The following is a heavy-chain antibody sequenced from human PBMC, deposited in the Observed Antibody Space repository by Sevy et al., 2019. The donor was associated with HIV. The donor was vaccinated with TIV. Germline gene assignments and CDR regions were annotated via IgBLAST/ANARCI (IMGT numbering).Heavy chain of an antibody. Sequence: GGSLRLSCVASGFTFSSYEMNWVRQAPGKGLEWVSHISNIGSNISYEDSVKGRFTISRDNAKNSLYLQMNSLRAEDTAVYYCAREDGSRQYFQYWGQGTLVTVSS. CDR3: AREDGSRQYFQY. J-gene: IGHJ1*01. D-gene: IGHD6-13*01. V-gene: IGHV3-48*03. CDR1: GFTFSSYE. CDR2: ISNIGSNI.